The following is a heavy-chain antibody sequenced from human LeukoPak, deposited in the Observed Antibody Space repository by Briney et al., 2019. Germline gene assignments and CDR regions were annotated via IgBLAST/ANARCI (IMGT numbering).Heavy chain of an antibody. J-gene: IGHJ3*02. CDR3: ARLLDNDSSGDPDTFDM. Sequence: PSKTLSLTCAVSGGSISGHYWSWIRQPPGKGLEWIGYVYYSGKTYYSSSLRSRVTISVDTSKNHFSLKLTSVTAADTAVYYCARLLDNDSSGDPDTFDMWGQGTMVTVSS. CDR1: GGSISGHY. V-gene: IGHV4-59*11. CDR2: VYYSGKT. D-gene: IGHD3-22*01.